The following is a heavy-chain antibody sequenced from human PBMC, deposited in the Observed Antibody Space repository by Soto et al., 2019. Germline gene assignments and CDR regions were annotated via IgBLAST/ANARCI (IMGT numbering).Heavy chain of an antibody. J-gene: IGHJ4*02. Sequence: PGESLKISCKGSGYSFTSYWIGWVRQKPGKGLEWMGIIYPGDSDTRYSPSLQGQVTISADKSISTAYLQWSSLKASDTAMYYCARLGYYDILTGPRGYLDYWGQGTLVTVSS. V-gene: IGHV5-51*01. CDR2: IYPGDSDT. CDR3: ARLGYYDILTGPRGYLDY. CDR1: GYSFTSYW. D-gene: IGHD3-9*01.